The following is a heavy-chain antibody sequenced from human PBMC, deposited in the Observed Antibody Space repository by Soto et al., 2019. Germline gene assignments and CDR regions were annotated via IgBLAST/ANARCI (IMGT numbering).Heavy chain of an antibody. CDR2: IKPDGSEQ. CDR1: EFTFDKYY. V-gene: IGHV3-7*01. D-gene: IGHD1-20*01. CDR3: ARGNWNYYYGFDV. Sequence: GGSLRLSCAAPEFTFDKYYMTWVRQAPGKGPEWVANIKPDGSEQYYVDSVKGRFTISRDNANNSLYLQMNSLRAEDTAVYFCARGNWNYYYGFDVWGHWTTVTVSS. J-gene: IGHJ6*02.